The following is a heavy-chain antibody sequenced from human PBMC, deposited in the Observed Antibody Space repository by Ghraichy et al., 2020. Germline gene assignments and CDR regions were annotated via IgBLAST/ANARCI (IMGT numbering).Heavy chain of an antibody. CDR2: ISRRDTYM. Sequence: GGSLRLSCVASGFTFNISTMNWVRQAPGKGLEWVSSISRRDTYMYYADSVRGRFTISRDNAKNSLYLQMNSLRAEDTAMYYCARTLPRSGFGMDIWGQGTTVTVSS. CDR1: GFTFNIST. V-gene: IGHV3-21*01. D-gene: IGHD3-3*01. J-gene: IGHJ6*02. CDR3: ARTLPRSGFGMDI.